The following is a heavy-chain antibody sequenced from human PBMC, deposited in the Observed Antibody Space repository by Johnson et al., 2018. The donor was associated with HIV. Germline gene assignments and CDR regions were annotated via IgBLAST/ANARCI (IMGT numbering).Heavy chain of an antibody. CDR1: GFTFSSYA. Sequence: QVQLVESGGGVVQPGRSLRLSCAASGFTFSSYAMHWVRQAPAKGLEWVAVIYSGGSTYYADSVKGRFTISRDNSKNTLYLQMNSLRAEDTGVYYCASGVTPRAPLRIWGQGTMVTVSS. V-gene: IGHV3-NL1*01. CDR3: ASGVTPRAPLRI. D-gene: IGHD2-21*02. J-gene: IGHJ3*02. CDR2: IYSGGST.